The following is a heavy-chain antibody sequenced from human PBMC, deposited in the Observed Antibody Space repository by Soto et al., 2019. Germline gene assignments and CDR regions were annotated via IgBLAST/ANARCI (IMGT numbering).Heavy chain of an antibody. J-gene: IGHJ6*02. Sequence: EVQLVESGGGLVKPGGSLRLSCAASGFTFSSYSMNWVRQAPGKGLEWVSSISSSSSYIYYADSVKGRFTISRDNTKNSLYLQMNSLRAEDTYVYYCAREGRVLVTNYYYYYGMDVWGQGTTVTVSS. CDR1: GFTFSSYS. D-gene: IGHD3-22*01. CDR2: ISSSSSYI. CDR3: AREGRVLVTNYYYYYGMDV. V-gene: IGHV3-21*01.